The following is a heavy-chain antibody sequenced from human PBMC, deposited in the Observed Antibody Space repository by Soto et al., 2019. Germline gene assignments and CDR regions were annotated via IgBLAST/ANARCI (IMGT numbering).Heavy chain of an antibody. CDR2: IKQDGSEK. CDR3: PRDQIVVVDYFDY. J-gene: IGHJ4*02. Sequence: EVQLVESGGGLVQPGGSLRLSCAASGFTFSSYWMSWVRQAPGKGLEWVANIKQDGSEKYYVDSVKGRFTISRDNAKNSLYLQMNSLRAEDTAVYYCPRDQIVVVDYFDYWGQGTLVTVSS. D-gene: IGHD3-22*01. V-gene: IGHV3-7*01. CDR1: GFTFSSYW.